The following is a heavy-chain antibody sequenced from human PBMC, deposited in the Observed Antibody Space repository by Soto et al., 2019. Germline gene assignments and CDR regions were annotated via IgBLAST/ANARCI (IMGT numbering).Heavy chain of an antibody. CDR2: IWYDGSNK. CDR3: ARVDVVAAGSFQH. CDR1: GFTVSSYG. Sequence: QVQLVESGGGVVQPGRSLRLSCAASGFTVSSYGMHWVRQAPGKGLEWVAAIWYDGSNKYYADSVRGRFTFSRDNSKNTMYLQMNSLRAEDTAVYYCARVDVVAAGSFQHWGQGTLVTFSS. D-gene: IGHD6-13*01. J-gene: IGHJ1*01. V-gene: IGHV3-33*01.